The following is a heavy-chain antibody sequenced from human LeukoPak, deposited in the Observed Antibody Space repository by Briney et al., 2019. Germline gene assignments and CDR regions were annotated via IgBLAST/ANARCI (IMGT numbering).Heavy chain of an antibody. CDR3: AKGGITIFGVVINPFDY. CDR1: GFTFSSYA. V-gene: IGHV3-23*01. D-gene: IGHD3-3*01. Sequence: GGSLRLSCAASGFTFSSYAMSWVRPAPGKGLEWVSAISGSGGSTYYADSVKGRFTISRDNSKNTLYLQMNSLRAEDTAVYYCAKGGITIFGVVINPFDYWGQGTLVTVSS. J-gene: IGHJ4*02. CDR2: ISGSGGST.